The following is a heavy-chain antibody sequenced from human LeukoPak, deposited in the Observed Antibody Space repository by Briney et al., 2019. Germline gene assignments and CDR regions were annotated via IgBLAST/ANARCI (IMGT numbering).Heavy chain of an antibody. V-gene: IGHV3-7*03. CDR3: ARDLTRYSYGSNWFDP. J-gene: IGHJ5*02. Sequence: PGGSLRLSCAASGFTFSSYWMSWVRQAPGKGLEWVANIKQDGSEKYYVDSVKGRFTISRDNAKNSLYLQMNSLRAEDTAVYYCARDLTRYSYGSNWFDPWGQGTLVTVSS. D-gene: IGHD5-18*01. CDR1: GFTFSSYW. CDR2: IKQDGSEK.